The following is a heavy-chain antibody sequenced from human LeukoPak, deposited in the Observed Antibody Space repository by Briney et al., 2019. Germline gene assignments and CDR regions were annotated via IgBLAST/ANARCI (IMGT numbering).Heavy chain of an antibody. V-gene: IGHV4-61*02. Sequence: SETLSLTCTVSGGSISSGSYYWSWIRQPARKGLEWIGRIYTSGSTNYNPSLKSRVTISVDTSKNQFSLKLSSVTAADTAVYYCARFRPYSSSWYGFDPWGQGTLVTVSS. J-gene: IGHJ5*02. CDR2: IYTSGST. CDR3: ARFRPYSSSWYGFDP. CDR1: GGSISSGSYY. D-gene: IGHD6-13*01.